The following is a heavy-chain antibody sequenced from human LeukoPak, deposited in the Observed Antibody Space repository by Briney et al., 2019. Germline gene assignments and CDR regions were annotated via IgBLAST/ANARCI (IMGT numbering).Heavy chain of an antibody. Sequence: GGSLRLSCAASGFTFSTYGMHWVRQAPGKGLEWVAFIRYDADNKYYADSVRGRFTISRDNSKNTLFLQMNSLRAEDTAVYYCAKQQGSGWAFDIWGQGTMVTVSS. CDR1: GFTFSTYG. J-gene: IGHJ3*02. CDR3: AKQQGSGWAFDI. D-gene: IGHD6-19*01. V-gene: IGHV3-30*02. CDR2: IRYDADNK.